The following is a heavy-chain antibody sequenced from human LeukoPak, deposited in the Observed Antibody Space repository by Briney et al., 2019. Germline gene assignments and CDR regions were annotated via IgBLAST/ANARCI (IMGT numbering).Heavy chain of an antibody. CDR2: INHSGST. CDR3: ARGDFHFDN. V-gene: IGHV4-34*01. J-gene: IGHJ4*02. CDR1: GGSFSGYY. D-gene: IGHD2/OR15-2a*01. Sequence: SETLSLTCAVYGGSFSGYYWSWIRQPPGKGLEWIGEINHSGSTNYNPSLKSRVTISVDTSKNQFSLKLSSVTAADTAVYYCARGDFHFDNWGQGTLVTVSS.